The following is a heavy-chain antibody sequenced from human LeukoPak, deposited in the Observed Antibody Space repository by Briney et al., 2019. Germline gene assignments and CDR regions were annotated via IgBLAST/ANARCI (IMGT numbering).Heavy chain of an antibody. Sequence: ASVKVSCKASGGTFSSYAISWVRQAPGQGLEWMGRIIPILGIANYAQKFQGRVTMTTDTSTSTAYMELRSLRSDDTAVYYCARDLYSSSPANWFDPWGQGTLVTVSS. CDR1: GGTFSSYA. CDR2: IIPILGIA. D-gene: IGHD6-6*01. CDR3: ARDLYSSSPANWFDP. J-gene: IGHJ5*02. V-gene: IGHV1-69*04.